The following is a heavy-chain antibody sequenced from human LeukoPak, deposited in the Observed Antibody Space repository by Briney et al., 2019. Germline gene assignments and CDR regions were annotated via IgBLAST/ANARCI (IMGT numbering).Heavy chain of an antibody. D-gene: IGHD6-6*01. CDR3: ARQSDLNQVVRSSSPFDY. J-gene: IGHJ4*02. CDR1: GGSISSSSYY. CDR2: IYYSGST. V-gene: IGHV4-39*01. Sequence: SETLSLTCTVSGGSISSSSYYWGWIRQPPGKGLEWIGSIYYSGSTYYNPSLKSRVTISVDTSKNQFSLKLSSVTAADTAVYYCARQSDLNQVVRSSSPFDYWGQGTLVTVSS.